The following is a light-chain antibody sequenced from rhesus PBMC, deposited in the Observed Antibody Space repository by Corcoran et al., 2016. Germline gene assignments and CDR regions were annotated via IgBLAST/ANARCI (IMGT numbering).Light chain of an antibody. J-gene: IGKJ3*01. CDR2: KAP. V-gene: IGKV1-22*01. CDR3: LQYISRPFT. CDR1: QSISSW. Sequence: DIQMTQSPSSLSASVGDTVTITCRASQSISSWLDWYQQKPGKAPRLLIYKAPSLQKGVPSRFSGSGSGTDFTLTISSLQPEDFATYYCLQYISRPFTFGPGTKLDIK.